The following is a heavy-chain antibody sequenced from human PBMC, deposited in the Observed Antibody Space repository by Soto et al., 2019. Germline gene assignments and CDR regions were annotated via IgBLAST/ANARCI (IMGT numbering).Heavy chain of an antibody. J-gene: IGHJ6*02. Sequence: QVQLQESSPGLVKPSQTLSLTCTVSGGSISSGGYYWSWIRQHPGKGLEWIGYIYYSGSTYYNPSLKSRVTISVDTSKNQFSLKLSSVTAADTAVYYCARDLRLVDYYGIDVWGQGTTVTVSS. CDR2: IYYSGST. CDR3: ARDLRLVDYYGIDV. CDR1: GGSISSGGYY. D-gene: IGHD6-6*01. V-gene: IGHV4-31*03.